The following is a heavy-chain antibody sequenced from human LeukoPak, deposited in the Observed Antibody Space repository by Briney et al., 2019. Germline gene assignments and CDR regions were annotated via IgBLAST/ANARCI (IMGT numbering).Heavy chain of an antibody. CDR2: INHSGST. Sequence: PSETLSLTCAVYGGSFSGYYWSWIRQPPGKGLEWMGEINHSGSTNYNPSLRSRVTISVDTSKNQFSLKLSSVTAADTAVYYCARGRTVRGAIKFYYYMDVWGKGTTVTVSS. CDR3: ARGRTVRGAIKFYYYMDV. CDR1: GGSFSGYY. D-gene: IGHD3-10*01. J-gene: IGHJ6*03. V-gene: IGHV4-34*01.